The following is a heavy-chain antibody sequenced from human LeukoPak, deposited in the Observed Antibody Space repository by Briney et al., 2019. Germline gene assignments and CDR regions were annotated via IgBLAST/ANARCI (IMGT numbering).Heavy chain of an antibody. V-gene: IGHV4-31*03. CDR2: IYYSGST. Sequence: SETLSLTCTVSGGSISSGGYYWSWIRQHPGKGLEWIGYIYYSGSTYYNPSLMSRDTISVDTSKNQFSLKLSSVTAADTAVYYCARDWRYAFDIWGQGTMVTVSS. CDR1: GGSISSGGYY. CDR3: ARDWRYAFDI. J-gene: IGHJ3*02.